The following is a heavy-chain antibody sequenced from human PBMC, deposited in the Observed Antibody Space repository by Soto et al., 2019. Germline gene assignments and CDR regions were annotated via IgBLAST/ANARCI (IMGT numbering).Heavy chain of an antibody. CDR1: GYSISSGYY. Sequence: SETLSLTCAVSGYSISSGYYWGWIRQPPGKGLEWIGSIYHSGSTYYNPSLKSRATISVDTSKNQFSLKLSSVTAADTAVYYCARDSYDSSGYYDYWGQGTLVTVSS. V-gene: IGHV4-38-2*02. D-gene: IGHD3-22*01. CDR3: ARDSYDSSGYYDY. J-gene: IGHJ4*02. CDR2: IYHSGST.